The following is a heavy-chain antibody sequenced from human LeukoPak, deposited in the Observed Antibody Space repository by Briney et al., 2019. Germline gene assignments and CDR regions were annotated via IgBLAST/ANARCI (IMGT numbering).Heavy chain of an antibody. D-gene: IGHD5-18*01. CDR3: ARPGGYSYGYWGYNWFDP. Sequence: SETLSLTCTVSGGSISSDNYYWSWIRQPPGKGLEWIGEINHSGSTNYNPSLKSRVTISVDTSKNQFSLKLSSVTAADTAVYYCARPGGYSYGYWGYNWFDPWGQGTLVTVSS. CDR2: INHSGST. V-gene: IGHV4-39*07. J-gene: IGHJ5*02. CDR1: GGSISSDNYY.